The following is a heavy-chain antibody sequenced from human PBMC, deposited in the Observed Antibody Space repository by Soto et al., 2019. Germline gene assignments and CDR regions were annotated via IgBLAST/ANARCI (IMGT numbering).Heavy chain of an antibody. D-gene: IGHD2-2*01. V-gene: IGHV1-69*08. CDR1: GGTFNRYT. CDR2: IIPMFGIA. J-gene: IGHJ6*02. Sequence: QVQLVQSGAEVKKPGSSVKVSCKGSGGTFNRYTITWVRQAPGQGLEWMGRIIPMFGIASYAQNFQGRVTITADKSTSTAYMELSSLRSEDTAVYYCARDSGRSDVVPAAISAKAVWGQGTTVPVSS. CDR3: ARDSGRSDVVPAAISAKAV.